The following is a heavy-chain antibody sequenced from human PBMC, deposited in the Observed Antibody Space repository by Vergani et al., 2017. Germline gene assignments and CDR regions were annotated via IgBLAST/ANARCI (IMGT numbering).Heavy chain of an antibody. Sequence: QVQLVQSGAEVKKPGASVKVSCKASGYTFTGYYMHWVRQAPGQGLEWMGWINPNRGGTNYAQKFQGWVTMTRDTSISTAYMELSMLRSDDTAVYYCARGLTMVRGVAKWNWFDPWGQGTLVTVSS. D-gene: IGHD3-10*01. CDR2: INPNRGGT. CDR1: GYTFTGYY. J-gene: IGHJ5*02. CDR3: ARGLTMVRGVAKWNWFDP. V-gene: IGHV1-2*04.